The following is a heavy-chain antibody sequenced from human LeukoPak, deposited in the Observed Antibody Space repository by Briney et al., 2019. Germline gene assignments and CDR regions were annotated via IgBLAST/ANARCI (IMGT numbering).Heavy chain of an antibody. J-gene: IGHJ4*02. D-gene: IGHD5-24*01. CDR2: IKQDGSDK. V-gene: IGHV3-7*05. CDR3: ARDYAYNAFDY. Sequence: GGSLRLSCAASGFTFSSYWMTWVRQAPGKGLEWVANIKQDGSDKYYVDSVKGRFTISRDNAKNSLYLQMNSLRAEDTAMYYCARDYAYNAFDYWGQGTLLTVSS. CDR1: GFTFSSYW.